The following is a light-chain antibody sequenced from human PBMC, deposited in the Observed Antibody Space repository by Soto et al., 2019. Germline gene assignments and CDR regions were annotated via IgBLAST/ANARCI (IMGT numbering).Light chain of an antibody. CDR2: DVN. V-gene: IGLV2-11*01. Sequence: QSVLTQPRSVSGSPGQSVTISCTVTSNDVGRFDYVSWYQQHPGKAPKVIIYDVNERPSGVPNRFSGSKSGNTASLTISGLQADDEADYYCYSYAGSSTPYVFGTGTKVTVL. J-gene: IGLJ1*01. CDR3: YSYAGSSTPYV. CDR1: SNDVGRFDY.